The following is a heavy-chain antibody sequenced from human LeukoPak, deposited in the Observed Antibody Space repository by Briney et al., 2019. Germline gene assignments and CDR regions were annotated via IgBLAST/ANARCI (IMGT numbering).Heavy chain of an antibody. D-gene: IGHD3-3*01. CDR3: AKPITISGATDAFDI. CDR2: IKQDGSEK. Sequence: GGSLRLSCVASGFTFNSYWMNWVRQAPGKGLEWVANIKQDGSEKYYVDSVKGRFTISRDNAKNSLYLQMNSLRAEDTAVYYCAKPITISGATDAFDIWGQGTMVTVSS. J-gene: IGHJ3*02. V-gene: IGHV3-7*01. CDR1: GFTFNSYW.